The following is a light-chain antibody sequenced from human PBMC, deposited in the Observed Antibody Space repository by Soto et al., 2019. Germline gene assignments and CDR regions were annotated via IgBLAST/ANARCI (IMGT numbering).Light chain of an antibody. Sequence: DSQMTQYPSTLYASVGDRVTITCRASQSISSWLAWYQQKPGKAPKLLISKASTLHSGVPPRFSGSGSGTEFTLIISSLQPGDFATYYCQQYESYPMTFGGGTKVEIK. CDR2: KAS. CDR3: QQYESYPMT. J-gene: IGKJ4*01. CDR1: QSISSW. V-gene: IGKV1-5*03.